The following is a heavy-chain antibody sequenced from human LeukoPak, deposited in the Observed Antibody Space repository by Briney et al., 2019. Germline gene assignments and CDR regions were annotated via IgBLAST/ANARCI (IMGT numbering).Heavy chain of an antibody. CDR2: ISYDGSNK. J-gene: IGHJ6*03. CDR1: ELTFNKYP. CDR3: ARDRRAYYDFWSGSPYYYMDV. D-gene: IGHD3-3*01. V-gene: IGHV3-30-3*01. Sequence: GGSLRLSCAASELTFNKYPMNGVRQAPGKGLEWVAVISYDGSNKYYADPVKGRFTISRENSKNTLYLQMNSLRAEDTAVYYCARDRRAYYDFWSGSPYYYMDVRGQGTPVTVSS.